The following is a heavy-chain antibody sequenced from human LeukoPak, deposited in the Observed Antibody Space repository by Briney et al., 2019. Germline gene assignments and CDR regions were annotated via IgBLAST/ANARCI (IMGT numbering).Heavy chain of an antibody. Sequence: GSLRLSCTVSGFTVSSNSISWVRQPPGKGLEWIGEINHSGSTNYNPSRRGRFTISVDTSKNQFSLKLSSVTAADTAVYYCARGPYYDFWSGYQNWFDTWGQGNLVTVSS. D-gene: IGHD3-3*01. CDR1: GFTVSSNS. CDR3: ARGPYYDFWSGYQNWFDT. CDR2: INHSGST. V-gene: IGHV4-34*01. J-gene: IGHJ5*02.